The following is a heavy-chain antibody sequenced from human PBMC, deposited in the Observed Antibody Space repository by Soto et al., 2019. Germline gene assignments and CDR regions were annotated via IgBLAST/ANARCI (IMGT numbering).Heavy chain of an antibody. CDR2: IKSKTDGGTT. CDR1: GFTFSNAW. V-gene: IGHV3-15*01. J-gene: IGHJ4*02. D-gene: IGHD3-16*01. Sequence: GSLRLSCAASGFTFSNAWMSWVRQAPGKGLEWVGRIKSKTDGGTTDYAAPVKGRFTISRDDSKNTLYLQMNSLKTEDTAVYYCTTYDYVWGSGNYWGQGTLVTVSS. CDR3: TTYDYVWGSGNY.